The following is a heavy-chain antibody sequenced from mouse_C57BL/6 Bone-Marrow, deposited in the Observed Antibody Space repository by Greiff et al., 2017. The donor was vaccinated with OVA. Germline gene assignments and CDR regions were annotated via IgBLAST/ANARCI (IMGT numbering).Heavy chain of an antibody. CDR3: ARSANWDEGDY. Sequence: QVQLQQPGAELVKPGASVKLSCKASGYTFTSYWMHWVKQRPGQGLEWIGMIHPNSGSTNYNEKFKSKAQLTVDKSSSTASMQLSSLTSEDSAVYYCARSANWDEGDYWGQGTTLTVSS. D-gene: IGHD4-1*01. V-gene: IGHV1-64*01. CDR2: IHPNSGST. J-gene: IGHJ2*01. CDR1: GYTFTSYW.